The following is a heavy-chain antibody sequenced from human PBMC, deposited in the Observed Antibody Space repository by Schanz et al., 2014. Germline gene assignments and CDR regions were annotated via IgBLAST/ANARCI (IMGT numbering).Heavy chain of an antibody. CDR2: IIPILDKT. CDR3: AKVDRTRYYAMDV. D-gene: IGHD3-9*01. Sequence: QVQLVQSAPEVKKPGSSVKVSCKASGGTFSSSTLTWVRQAPGQGLEWMGRIIPILDKTNYAQKFQGRVTMTADKSTSTVYMEVSGLRSEDTAVYYCAKVDRTRYYAMDVWGQGTTVNVSS. CDR1: GGTFSSST. V-gene: IGHV1-69*04. J-gene: IGHJ6*02.